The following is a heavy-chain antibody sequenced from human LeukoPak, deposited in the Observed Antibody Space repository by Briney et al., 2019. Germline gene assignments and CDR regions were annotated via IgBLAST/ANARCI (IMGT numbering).Heavy chain of an antibody. CDR2: ISSSGSTI. V-gene: IGHV3-11*01. CDR3: ARSPMDYYYGMDV. Sequence: NPGGSLRLSCAASGFTFSDYYMSWIRQAPGKGLEWVSYISSSGSTIYYADSVKGRFTISRDNAKSSLYLQMNSLRAEDTAVYYCARSPMDYYYGMDVWGQGTTVTVSS. J-gene: IGHJ6*02. D-gene: IGHD3-10*01. CDR1: GFTFSDYY.